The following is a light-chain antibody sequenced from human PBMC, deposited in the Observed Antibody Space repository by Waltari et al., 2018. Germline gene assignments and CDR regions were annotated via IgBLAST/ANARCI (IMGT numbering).Light chain of an antibody. Sequence: DVQLTQSPSSLSASVGDRVTSTCQASQDIYNYLNWFQQKPGKAPKLLIYDASNLETGVPSRFSGSRSGTDFTFTISSLQPEDVATYYCQQYENFPYSFGQGTKLEIK. J-gene: IGKJ2*03. CDR3: QQYENFPYS. CDR1: QDIYNY. CDR2: DAS. V-gene: IGKV1-33*01.